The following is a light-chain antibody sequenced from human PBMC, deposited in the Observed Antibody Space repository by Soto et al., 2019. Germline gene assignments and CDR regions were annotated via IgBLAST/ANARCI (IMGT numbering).Light chain of an antibody. Sequence: NFMLTQPHSVSESPWKTVTISCTRSSGSIASHYVQWYQQRPGSAPTTVIYEGNQRTSGVPDRFSGSIDSSSNAASLTISGLKHDDEEDYYCQSYDSNDQGVFGGGTQLTVL. CDR2: EGN. CDR1: SGSIASHY. CDR3: QSYDSNDQGV. J-gene: IGLJ2*01. V-gene: IGLV6-57*04.